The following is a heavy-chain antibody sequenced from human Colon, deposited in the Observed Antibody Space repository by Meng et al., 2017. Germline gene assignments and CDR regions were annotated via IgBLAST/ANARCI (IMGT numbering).Heavy chain of an antibody. D-gene: IGHD1-26*01. CDR1: GFTFSSYW. CDR2: IKQDGSEK. V-gene: IGHV3-7*01. Sequence: GESLKISCVVSGFTFSSYWMTWVRQAPGKGLEWVANIKQDGSEKFYVDSVKGRFTISRDNAKHSLYLEMNSLRVEDTAVYYCARACSGTYRLGDYWGQGTLVTVSS. J-gene: IGHJ4*02. CDR3: ARACSGTYRLGDY.